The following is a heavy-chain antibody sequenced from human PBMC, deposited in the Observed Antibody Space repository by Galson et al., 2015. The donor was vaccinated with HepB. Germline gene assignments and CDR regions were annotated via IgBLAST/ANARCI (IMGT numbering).Heavy chain of an antibody. CDR1: GGTFSSYT. CDR3: ARVPGYSGYDSYFDY. V-gene: IGHV1-69*02. CDR2: IIPILGIA. J-gene: IGHJ4*02. Sequence: SVKVSCKASGGTFSSYTISWVRQAPGQGLEWMGRIIPILGIANYAQKFQGRVTITADKSTSTAYMELSSLRSEDTAVYYCARVPGYSGYDSYFDYWGQGTLVTVSS. D-gene: IGHD5-12*01.